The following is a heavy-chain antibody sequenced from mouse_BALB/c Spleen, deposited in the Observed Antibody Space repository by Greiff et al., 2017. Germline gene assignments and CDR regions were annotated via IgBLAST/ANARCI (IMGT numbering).Heavy chain of an antibody. CDR1: GYTFTSYY. CDR3: ARDYYGSSYGY. Sequence: QVQLQQSGPELVKPGASVKMSCKASGYTFTSYYIHWVKQRPGQGLEWIGWIYPGDGSTKYNEKFKGKTTLTADKSSSTAYMLLSSLTSEDSAIYFCARDYYGSSYGYWGQGTTLTVSS. D-gene: IGHD1-1*01. J-gene: IGHJ2*01. V-gene: IGHV1S56*01. CDR2: IYPGDGST.